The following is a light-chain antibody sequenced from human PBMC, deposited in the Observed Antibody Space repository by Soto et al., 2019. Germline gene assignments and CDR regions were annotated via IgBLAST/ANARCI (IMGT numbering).Light chain of an antibody. CDR2: DAS. Sequence: EVVLTHSPGTLALSPGERATLSGRASQNVGTFLAWYQLKPGQAPRLVIYDASNRAAGIPDRFSGSGSGTDFTLTISGLEPEDFALYYCLQRNNWPPWTFGQGTKVDI. V-gene: IGKV3-11*01. CDR1: QNVGTF. CDR3: LQRNNWPPWT. J-gene: IGKJ1*01.